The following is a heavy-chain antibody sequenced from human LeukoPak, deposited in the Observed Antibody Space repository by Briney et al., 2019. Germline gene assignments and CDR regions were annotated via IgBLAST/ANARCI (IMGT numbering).Heavy chain of an antibody. D-gene: IGHD4-17*01. Sequence: ASVKVSCKASGYTFTSYGISWVRQAPGQGFEWMGWISAYNGNTNYAQKLQGRVTMTTDTSTSTSYMELRSLRSDDTAVYYCARPMGSGDYEIAGTFDIWGQGTMLTVSS. CDR3: ARPMGSGDYEIAGTFDI. V-gene: IGHV1-18*01. CDR1: GYTFTSYG. CDR2: ISAYNGNT. J-gene: IGHJ3*02.